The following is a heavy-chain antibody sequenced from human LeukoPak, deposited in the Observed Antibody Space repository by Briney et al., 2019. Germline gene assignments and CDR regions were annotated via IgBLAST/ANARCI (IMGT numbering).Heavy chain of an antibody. CDR3: ARVGAWGYCSGGTCYSDY. Sequence: GGSLRLCCTASGFTFGDYAVNWVRQAPGKGLEWVGFIRSKAYGETPEYAASVKGRFTISRDDSKSIAYLQMNSLKTEDTAVYYCARVGAWGYCSGGTCYSDYWGQGTLVTVSS. CDR1: GFTFGDYA. D-gene: IGHD2-15*01. CDR2: IRSKAYGETP. J-gene: IGHJ4*02. V-gene: IGHV3-49*04.